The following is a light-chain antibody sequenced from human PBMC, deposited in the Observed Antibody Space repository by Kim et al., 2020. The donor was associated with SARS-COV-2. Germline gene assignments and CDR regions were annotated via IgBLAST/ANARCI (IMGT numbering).Light chain of an antibody. CDR1: ESVDSSK. V-gene: IGKV3-20*01. J-gene: IGKJ5*01. Sequence: EIVLTQSPGTLSSSPVETATFSCRASESVDSSKLAWYQQKPGQAPRLLIFGASSRATGIPDRFSGSGSGTDFTLTISRLEPEDFAVYYCQQFGGSPPITFGQGTRLEIK. CDR3: QQFGGSPPIT. CDR2: GAS.